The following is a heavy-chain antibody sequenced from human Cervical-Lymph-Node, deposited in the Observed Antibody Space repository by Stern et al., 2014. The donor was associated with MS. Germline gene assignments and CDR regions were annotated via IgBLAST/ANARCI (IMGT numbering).Heavy chain of an antibody. CDR2: IYPGDSDT. CDR1: GDNFANYW. J-gene: IGHJ4*02. V-gene: IGHV5-51*01. D-gene: IGHD1-26*01. CDR3: AGQRGGATSLDY. Sequence: VQLVQSGAEVKKPGESLKISCKGSGDNFANYWIAWVRQMPGKGLEWMGVIYPGDSDTRYSPSFQGQVTISADKSINTAYLHWSSLKASDTAMFYCAGQRGGATSLDYWGQGTLVTVSS.